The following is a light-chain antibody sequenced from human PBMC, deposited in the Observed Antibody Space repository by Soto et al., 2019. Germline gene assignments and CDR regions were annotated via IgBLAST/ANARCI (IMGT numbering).Light chain of an antibody. CDR1: HPININ. J-gene: IGKJ4*01. Sequence: DIQMTQSPSSLSASVGDRVTITCRASHPININLVWFQQKPGKAPKSLIYAATNLQSGVPSRFSGSGAGTDFSLTIRSLQPEDVATYYCQHYQRYPPSFGGGTKLEIK. V-gene: IGKV1-16*01. CDR3: QHYQRYPPS. CDR2: AAT.